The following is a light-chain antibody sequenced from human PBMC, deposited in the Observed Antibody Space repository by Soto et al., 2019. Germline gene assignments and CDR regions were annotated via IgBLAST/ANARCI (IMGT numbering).Light chain of an antibody. J-gene: IGKJ1*01. CDR1: QSVSSIY. CDR2: GAS. CDR3: QQYGSTRWT. V-gene: IGKV3-20*01. Sequence: EIVLTQSPGTLSLSPGERATLSCRASQSVSSIYLAWYQQKPGQAPRLLIYGASSSATGIPDRFSGSGSGTDVTLTISRLEPEDFAVYYCQQYGSTRWTFGQGTKVEI.